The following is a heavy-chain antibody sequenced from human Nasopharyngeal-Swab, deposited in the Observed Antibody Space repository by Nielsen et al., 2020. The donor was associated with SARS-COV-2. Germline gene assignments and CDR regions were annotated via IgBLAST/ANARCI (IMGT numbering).Heavy chain of an antibody. Sequence: WVRQAPGQGLEWMGWINPHSRGTKYAQKFQGRVIMTSDTSINTAYMELRRLRSDDTAVYYCARDDYGDYGYFGHWGQGTLVTVSS. J-gene: IGHJ4*02. CDR3: ARDDYGDYGYFGH. V-gene: IGHV1-2*02. D-gene: IGHD4-17*01. CDR2: INPHSRGT.